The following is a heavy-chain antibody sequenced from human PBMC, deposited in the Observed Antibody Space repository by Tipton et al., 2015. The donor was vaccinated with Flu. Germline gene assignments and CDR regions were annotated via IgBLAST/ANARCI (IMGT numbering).Heavy chain of an antibody. CDR1: GFTFSNYW. V-gene: IGHV3-7*01. D-gene: IGHD1-26*01. CDR2: IKPDGSEK. Sequence: SLRLSCAASGFTFSNYWMHWVRQVPGKGPEWVANIKPDGSEKNYVDSVKGRFTISRDNVKNSLYLQMNNLRAEDTAVYFCVRDETSVKWVPWGQGTLVTVSS. J-gene: IGHJ5*02. CDR3: VRDETSVKWVP.